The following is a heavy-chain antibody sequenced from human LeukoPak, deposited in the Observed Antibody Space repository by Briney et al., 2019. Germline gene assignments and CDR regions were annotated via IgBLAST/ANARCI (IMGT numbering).Heavy chain of an antibody. D-gene: IGHD1-26*01. CDR1: GGSFSGYY. V-gene: IGHV4-34*01. CDR2: INHSGST. Sequence: SETLSLTCAVYGGSFSGYYWSWIRQPPGKGLEWIGEINHSGSTNYNPSLKSRVTISVDTSKNQFSLKLSSVTAADTAVYYCARSGLGYYYYYYMDVWGKGTTVTVPS. J-gene: IGHJ6*03. CDR3: ARSGLGYYYYYYMDV.